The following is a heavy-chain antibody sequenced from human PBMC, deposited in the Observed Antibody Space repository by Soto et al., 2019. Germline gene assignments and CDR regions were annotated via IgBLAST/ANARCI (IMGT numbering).Heavy chain of an antibody. CDR3: ASDHPHSYGVYYFDY. CDR2: IYSSGST. CDR1: GGSISNYY. D-gene: IGHD5-18*01. J-gene: IGHJ4*02. Sequence: SETLSLTCTVSGGSISNYYWSWRRQPPGKGLEWIGYIYSSGSTHYNPSLQSRVTISADTSKNQVSLKVRSVTAADTAVYYCASDHPHSYGVYYFDYRGQGTPVTLSS. V-gene: IGHV4-59*01.